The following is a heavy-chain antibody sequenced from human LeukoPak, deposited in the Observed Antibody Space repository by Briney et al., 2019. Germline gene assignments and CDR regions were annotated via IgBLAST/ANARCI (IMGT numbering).Heavy chain of an antibody. CDR3: AELGITMIGGV. J-gene: IGHJ6*04. V-gene: IGHV3-23*03. CDR2: SHSGGNP. Sequence: PGGSLRLSCAASGFTFSSYAMSWVRQAPGKGLEWVSLSHSGGNPYYADSVKGRFTISRDNSKNTVYLQMNSLRAEDTAVYYCAELGITMIGGVWGKGTTVTISS. CDR1: GFTFSSYA. D-gene: IGHD3-10*02.